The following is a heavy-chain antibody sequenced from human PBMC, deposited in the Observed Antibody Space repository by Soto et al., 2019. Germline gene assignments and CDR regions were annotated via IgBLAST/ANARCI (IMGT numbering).Heavy chain of an antibody. CDR2: IYWNDNE. D-gene: IGHD6-19*01. V-gene: IGHV2-5*01. Sequence: QITLKESGPTLVKPTQTLTLTCTFSGFSLRDYAVGVGWIRQPPGKALEWLSFIYWNDNEYYSPSLRSRLTISKDTSKNQVVLTMTNMDPVATATYYCAHGSGWLFDYWGQGTRVTVSS. J-gene: IGHJ4*02. CDR3: AHGSGWLFDY. CDR1: GFSLRDYAVG.